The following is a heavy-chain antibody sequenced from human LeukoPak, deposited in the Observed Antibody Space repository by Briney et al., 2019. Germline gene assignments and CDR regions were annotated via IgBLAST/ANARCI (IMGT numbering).Heavy chain of an antibody. J-gene: IGHJ4*02. V-gene: IGHV1-24*01. CDR2: FDPEDGET. CDR3: ARHYYGSGTDYYFDY. Sequence: ASVKVSCKVSGYTLTELSMHWVRQAPGKGLEWMGGFDPEDGETIYAQKFQGRVTMTEDTSTDTAYMELSSLRSENTAVYYCARHYYGSGTDYYFDYWGQGTLVTVSS. CDR1: GYTLTELS. D-gene: IGHD3-10*01.